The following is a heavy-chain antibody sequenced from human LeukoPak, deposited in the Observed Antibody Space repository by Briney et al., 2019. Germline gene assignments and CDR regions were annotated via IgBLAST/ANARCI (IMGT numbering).Heavy chain of an antibody. V-gene: IGHV4-34*01. CDR1: GGSFSGYY. CDR3: ASRGYYGSGSYYY. D-gene: IGHD3-10*01. CDR2: IYHSGST. J-gene: IGHJ4*02. Sequence: SETLSLTCAVYGGSFSGYYWSWIRQPPGKGLEWIGYIYHSGSTYYNPSLKSRVTISVDRSKNQFSLKLSSVTAADTAVYYCASRGYYGSGSYYYWGQGTLVTVSS.